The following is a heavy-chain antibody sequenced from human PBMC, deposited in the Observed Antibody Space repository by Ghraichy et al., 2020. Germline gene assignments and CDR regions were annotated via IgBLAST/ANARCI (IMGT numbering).Heavy chain of an antibody. CDR2: VWAAGNDK. V-gene: IGHV3-33*01. J-gene: IGHJ4*02. Sequence: GESLNISSAASGFTFSYHGMHWVRQAPGRGLEWVSLVWAAGNDKFYADSVKGRFTISKDHSRNTLYLQMDSLRAEDTAVYYCARDLGVCSGGSCYSAYFDNWGQGTLVTVSS. D-gene: IGHD2-15*01. CDR1: GFTFSYHG. CDR3: ARDLGVCSGGSCYSAYFDN.